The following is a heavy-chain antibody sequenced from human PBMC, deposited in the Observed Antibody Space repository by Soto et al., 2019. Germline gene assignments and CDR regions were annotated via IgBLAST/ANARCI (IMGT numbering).Heavy chain of an antibody. CDR1: GYTLTELS. V-gene: IGHV1-24*01. CDR2: FDPEDGET. CDR3: ATGGSSGYYHKLFEY. D-gene: IGHD3-22*01. Sequence: QVQLVQSGAEVKKPGASVKVSCKVSGYTLTELSMHWARQAPGKGIEWMGGFDPEDGETIYAQKFQGRVTMTEDTSTDTAYMELSSLRSEDTAVYYFATGGSSGYYHKLFEYWCEGTLVTVSS. J-gene: IGHJ4*02.